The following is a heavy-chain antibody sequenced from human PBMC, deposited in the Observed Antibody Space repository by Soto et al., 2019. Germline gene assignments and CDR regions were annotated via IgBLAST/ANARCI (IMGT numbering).Heavy chain of an antibody. J-gene: IGHJ6*02. CDR3: AGGGGGRHVRNGMDV. V-gene: IGHV3-11*06. CDR1: GFTFSDYY. CDR2: ISSSSSYT. Sequence: GLLRLSCAASGFTFSDYYMSWIRQAPGKGLEWVSYISSSSSYTNYADSVKGRFTISRDNAKNSLYLQMNSLRAEDTAVYYCAGGGGGRHVRNGMDVWGQGTTVTVSS. D-gene: IGHD3-10*02.